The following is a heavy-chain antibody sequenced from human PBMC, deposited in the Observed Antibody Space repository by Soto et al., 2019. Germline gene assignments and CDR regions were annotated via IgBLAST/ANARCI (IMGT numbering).Heavy chain of an antibody. CDR2: VSYTGNT. V-gene: IGHV4-31*03. CDR1: GGSIGSGGYW. J-gene: IGHJ4*02. D-gene: IGHD2-2*01. Sequence: QVQLQESGPGLMQPSQTLSLTCTVSGGSIGSGGYWWSWIRQHPGRGLEWIGFVSYTGNTQYNPSLQRRVTISVDTSTKQFSLKLRSVTAAATAVYDCARGTLVWGQGTLVTVSS. CDR3: ARGTLV.